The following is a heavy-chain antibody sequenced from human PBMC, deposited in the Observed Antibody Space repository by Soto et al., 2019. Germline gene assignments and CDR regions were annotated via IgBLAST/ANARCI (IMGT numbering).Heavy chain of an antibody. CDR3: AKRHTSGSYYFDY. CDR2: ISDSGDTT. CDR1: GFTFSSYA. V-gene: IGHV3-23*01. D-gene: IGHD6-19*01. Sequence: GGSLRLSCAASGFTFSSYAMSWVRQAPGKGLEWVSAISDSGDTTSYADSVKGRFTISRDNSKNTLYLQMNSLRAEDTALYYCAKRHTSGSYYFDYWGQGTQVTVSS. J-gene: IGHJ4*02.